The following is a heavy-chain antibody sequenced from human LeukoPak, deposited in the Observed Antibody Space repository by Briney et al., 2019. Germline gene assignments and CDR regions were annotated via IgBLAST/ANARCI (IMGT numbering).Heavy chain of an antibody. V-gene: IGHV4-39*01. J-gene: IGHJ4*02. CDR1: GGSISSSSYY. Sequence: PSETLSLTCTVSGGSISSSSYYWGWIRQPPGKGLEWIGSIYSSGSTYYNPSLKSRVTISVDTSKNQFSLKLSSVTAADTAVYYCGTNEWSGYYFEYWGQGTLVPVSS. CDR2: IYSSGST. CDR3: GTNEWSGYYFEY. D-gene: IGHD3-3*01.